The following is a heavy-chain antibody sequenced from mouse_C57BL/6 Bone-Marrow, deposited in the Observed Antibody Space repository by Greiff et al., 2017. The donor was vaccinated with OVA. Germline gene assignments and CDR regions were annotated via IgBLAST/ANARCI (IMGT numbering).Heavy chain of an antibody. CDR2: IYPGSGNT. CDR1: GYTFTSYG. D-gene: IGHD1-1*01. Sequence: VQRVESGAELARPGASVKLSCKASGYTFTSYGISWVKQRTGQGLEWIGEIYPGSGNTYYNEKFKGKATLTADKSSSTAYMERRSLTSEDSAVYFCARPHYYGSSRFAYWGQGTLVTVSA. V-gene: IGHV1-81*01. J-gene: IGHJ3*01. CDR3: ARPHYYGSSRFAY.